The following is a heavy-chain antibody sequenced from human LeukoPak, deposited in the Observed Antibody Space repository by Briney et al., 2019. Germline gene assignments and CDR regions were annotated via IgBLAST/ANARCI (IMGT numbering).Heavy chain of an antibody. CDR2: ISAHNGHT. Sequence: GASVKVSCKASGGTFSSYAISWVRQAPGQGLEWMGWISAHNGHTNYAQKVQGRVTMTTDTSTGTAYMELSSLRSEDTAVYYCARRVITFGGNAFDIWGQGTMVTVSS. D-gene: IGHD3-16*01. CDR3: ARRVITFGGNAFDI. V-gene: IGHV1-18*01. CDR1: GGTFSSYA. J-gene: IGHJ3*02.